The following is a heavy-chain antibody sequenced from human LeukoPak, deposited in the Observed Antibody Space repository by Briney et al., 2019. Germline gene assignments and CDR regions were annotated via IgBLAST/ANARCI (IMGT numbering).Heavy chain of an antibody. Sequence: PSETLSLTCTVSGGSISSYYWTWIRQSAGKGLEWIGRIYTSGSTDYNPSLKSRVTMSVDTSKNQFSLKLWSVTAADTAVYYCARESKSYDGSGSYHDSWGQGTLVTVSS. J-gene: IGHJ4*02. CDR3: ARESKSYDGSGSYHDS. D-gene: IGHD3-22*01. V-gene: IGHV4-4*07. CDR1: GGSISSYY. CDR2: IYTSGST.